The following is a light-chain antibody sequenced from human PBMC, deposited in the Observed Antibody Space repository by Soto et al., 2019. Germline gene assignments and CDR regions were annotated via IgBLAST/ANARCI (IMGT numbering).Light chain of an antibody. Sequence: QAVVTQEPSFSVSPGGTVTLTCALSSGSVSTANYPSWYRQTPGQPPRTVIYSTNTRSSGVPDRFSGSILGDKAALTITRSQADDESVYYCALYMGRGLLYVFGSGTKLTVL. CDR2: STN. CDR1: SGSVSTANY. V-gene: IGLV8-61*01. J-gene: IGLJ1*01. CDR3: ALYMGRGLLYV.